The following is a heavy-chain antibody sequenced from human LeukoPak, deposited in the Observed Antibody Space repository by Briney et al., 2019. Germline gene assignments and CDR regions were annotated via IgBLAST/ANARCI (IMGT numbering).Heavy chain of an antibody. CDR2: INPNSGGT. CDR1: GYTFTGYD. CDR3: ARDAPYYDFWSGYRYPDY. Sequence: ASVKVSCKASGYTFTGYDMHWVRQAPGQGLEWMGWINPNSGGTNYAQKFQGWVTMTRDTSISTAYMELSRLRSDDTAVYYCARDAPYYDFWSGYRYPDYWGQGTLVTVSS. D-gene: IGHD3-3*01. J-gene: IGHJ4*02. V-gene: IGHV1-2*04.